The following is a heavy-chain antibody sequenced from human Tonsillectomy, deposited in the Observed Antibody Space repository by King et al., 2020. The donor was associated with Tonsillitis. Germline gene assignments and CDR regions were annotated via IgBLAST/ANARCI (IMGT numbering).Heavy chain of an antibody. CDR1: GGSISSYY. D-gene: IGHD4-17*01. V-gene: IGHV4-59*01. J-gene: IGHJ4*02. CDR3: AREIYYGDPMPGY. Sequence: VQLQESGPGLVKPSETLSLTCTVSGGSISSYYWSWIRQPPGKGLEWIGYIYYSGSTNYNPSLKSRVTISVDTSKNQFSLKLSSVTAADTAVYYCAREIYYGDPMPGYWGQGTLVTVSS. CDR2: IYYSGST.